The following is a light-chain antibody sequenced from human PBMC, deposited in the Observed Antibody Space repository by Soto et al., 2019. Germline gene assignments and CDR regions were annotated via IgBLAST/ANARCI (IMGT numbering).Light chain of an antibody. CDR2: EVN. J-gene: IGLJ2*01. CDR3: SSYTTSSTQV. Sequence: QSALTQPASVSGSPGQSITISCTGTNNDVGGYNFVSWYQQHPGKAPKLMIYEVNNRPSGVSNRFSGSKSDNTASLTISGLQAEDEAAYYCSSYTTSSTQVFGGGTKLTVL. CDR1: NNDVGGYNF. V-gene: IGLV2-14*01.